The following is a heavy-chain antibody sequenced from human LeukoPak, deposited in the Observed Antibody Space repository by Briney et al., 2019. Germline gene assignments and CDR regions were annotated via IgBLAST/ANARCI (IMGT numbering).Heavy chain of an antibody. CDR2: INHSGST. Sequence: SETLSLTCAVYGGSFSGYYWSWIRQPPGKGLEWIGEINHSGSTNYNPSLKSRVTISVDTSKNQFSLKLSSVTAADTAVYYCASQIRGSGGYNPSYYYYGMDVWGQGTTVTVSS. V-gene: IGHV4-34*01. CDR1: GGSFSGYY. J-gene: IGHJ6*02. CDR3: ASQIRGSGGYNPSYYYYGMDV. D-gene: IGHD5-24*01.